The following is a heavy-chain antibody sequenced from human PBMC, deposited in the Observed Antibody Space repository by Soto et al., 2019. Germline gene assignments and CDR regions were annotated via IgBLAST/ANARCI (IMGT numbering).Heavy chain of an antibody. CDR3: AREAAADQGYFDY. CDR1: GGTFSSYA. V-gene: IGHV1-69*13. Sequence: SVKVSCKASGGTFSSYAISWVRQAPGQGLEWMGGIIPIFGTANYAQKFQGRVTITADESTSTAYMELSSLRSEDTAVYYCAREAAADQGYFDYWGQGALVTVSS. CDR2: IIPIFGTA. D-gene: IGHD6-13*01. J-gene: IGHJ4*02.